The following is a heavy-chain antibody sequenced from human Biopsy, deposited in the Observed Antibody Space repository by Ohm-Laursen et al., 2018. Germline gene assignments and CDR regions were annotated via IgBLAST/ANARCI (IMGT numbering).Heavy chain of an antibody. Sequence: SDTLSLTCTVSGDSISSYYWSWIRQPPGKGLQWIGYVYYTGSTDYNPSLQSRVTISVDTSKNHFSLRLRSVTPADTAMYYCARGEAGVYDALDIWGQGTMVIVSS. D-gene: IGHD3-10*01. CDR3: ARGEAGVYDALDI. CDR1: GDSISSYY. V-gene: IGHV4-59*07. CDR2: VYYTGST. J-gene: IGHJ3*02.